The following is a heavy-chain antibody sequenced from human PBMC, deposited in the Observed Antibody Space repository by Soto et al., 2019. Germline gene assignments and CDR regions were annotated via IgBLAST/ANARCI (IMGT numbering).Heavy chain of an antibody. CDR1: GFTFSSYA. CDR3: AKGHSSSWLYDY. V-gene: IGHV3-23*01. D-gene: IGHD6-13*01. CDR2: ISGSGGST. Sequence: EVQLLESGGGLVQPGGSLRLSCAASGFTFSSYAMSWVRQAPGKGVEWVSGISGSGGSTYYADSVKGRFTISRDNSKNPLYLQMNSLRAEDTAVYYCAKGHSSSWLYDYWGQGTLVTVSS. J-gene: IGHJ4*02.